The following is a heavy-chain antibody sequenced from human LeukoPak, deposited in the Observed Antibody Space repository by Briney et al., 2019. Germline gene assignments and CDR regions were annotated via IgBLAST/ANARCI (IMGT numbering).Heavy chain of an antibody. D-gene: IGHD6-19*01. CDR2: IYYSGST. V-gene: IGHV4-59*03. Sequence: SETLSLTCTVSGGSISGYYWSWIRQPPGKGLEWIGYIYYSGSTSYNPSLKSRVTISVDTSKNQFSLKLSSVTAADTAVYYCAGGLAVAADAFDIWGQGTMVTVSS. J-gene: IGHJ3*02. CDR1: GGSISGYY. CDR3: AGGLAVAADAFDI.